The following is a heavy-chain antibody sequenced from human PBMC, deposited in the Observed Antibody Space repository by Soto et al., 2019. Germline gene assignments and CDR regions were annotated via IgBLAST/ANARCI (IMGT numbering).Heavy chain of an antibody. J-gene: IGHJ4*02. CDR1: GFTFTSSA. CDR2: IVVGSGNT. Sequence: QMQLVQSGPEVKKPGTSVKVSCKASGFTFTSSAMQWVRQARGQRLEWIGWIVVGSGNTNYAQKFQESVTITRDMSTSTAYMELSSLRSEDTAVYYCAAVHCSGGSCYGYFDYWGQGTLVTVSS. D-gene: IGHD2-15*01. V-gene: IGHV1-58*02. CDR3: AAVHCSGGSCYGYFDY.